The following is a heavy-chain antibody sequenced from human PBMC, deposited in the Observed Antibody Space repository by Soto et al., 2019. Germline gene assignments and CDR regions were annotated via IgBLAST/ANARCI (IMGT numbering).Heavy chain of an antibody. CDR1: GGTFNTHS. CDR3: ARDPNRKTSSCHKWFDP. V-gene: IGHV1-69*01. CDR2: IIPMFDST. J-gene: IGHJ5*02. D-gene: IGHD6-13*01. Sequence: QVQLVQSGAEVQKPGSSVKVSCKVSGGTFNTHSFNWVRQAPGQGLEWMGGIIPMFDSTVYSQRFQGRVTITADESTRTVYMELSSLRSEDTALYYCARDPNRKTSSCHKWFDPWGQGTLVTVSS.